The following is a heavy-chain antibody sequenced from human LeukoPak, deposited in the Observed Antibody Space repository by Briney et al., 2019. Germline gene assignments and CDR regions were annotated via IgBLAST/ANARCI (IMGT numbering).Heavy chain of an antibody. Sequence: GGSLRLSRAASGFTFSSCGMHWVRQAPGKGLEWVAVISYDGSKKYYADSVKGRFTISRDNSKNTLYLQMNSLRAEDTAVYYCAKDRSSSWTFDYWGQGTLVTVSS. CDR2: ISYDGSKK. V-gene: IGHV3-30*18. J-gene: IGHJ4*02. CDR1: GFTFSSCG. D-gene: IGHD6-13*01. CDR3: AKDRSSSWTFDY.